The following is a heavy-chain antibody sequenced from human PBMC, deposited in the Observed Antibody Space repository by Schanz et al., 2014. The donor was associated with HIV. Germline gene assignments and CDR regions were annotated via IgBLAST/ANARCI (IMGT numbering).Heavy chain of an antibody. CDR1: GFTFDDYA. CDR3: AKDLSVYNVHSIMVTPPVGYGMDV. J-gene: IGHJ6*02. Sequence: EVQLLESGGGLVQPGRSLRLSCAASGFTFDDYAMHWVRQAPGKGLEWVSGISWNSGSIGYADSVKGRFTISRDNAKTPLYLQMNSLRGEDTALYHCAKDLSVYNVHSIMVTPPVGYGMDVWGQGTTVTVS. CDR2: ISWNSGSI. D-gene: IGHD5-18*01. V-gene: IGHV3-9*01.